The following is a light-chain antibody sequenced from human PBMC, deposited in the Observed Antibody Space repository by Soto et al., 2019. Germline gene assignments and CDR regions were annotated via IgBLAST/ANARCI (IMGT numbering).Light chain of an antibody. V-gene: IGKV3-15*01. CDR3: QQYNNWPRT. J-gene: IGKJ1*01. Sequence: ERVMTHSPATLSVYPGERATLSCRASQSVSSNLAWYQQKPGQAPRLLIYGASTRTTGIPARFSGSGSGTEFTLTISSLQSEDFAVYFCQQYNNWPRTFGQGTKV. CDR1: QSVSSN. CDR2: GAS.